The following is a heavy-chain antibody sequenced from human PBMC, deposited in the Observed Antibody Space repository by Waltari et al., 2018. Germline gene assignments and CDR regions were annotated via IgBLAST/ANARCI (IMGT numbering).Heavy chain of an antibody. CDR1: GGSISSGSYY. CDR2: IYTSGST. CDR3: ARGWGSSWYGFWGDS. D-gene: IGHD6-13*01. Sequence: QVQLQESGPGLVKPSQTLSLTCTVSGGSISSGSYYWSWIRQPAGKGLEWIGRIYTSGSTNYNPSLKMRVTISVDTSKNQFALKLSSVTAADTAVYYCARGWGSSWYGFWGDSWGQGTLVTVSS. J-gene: IGHJ4*02. V-gene: IGHV4-61*02.